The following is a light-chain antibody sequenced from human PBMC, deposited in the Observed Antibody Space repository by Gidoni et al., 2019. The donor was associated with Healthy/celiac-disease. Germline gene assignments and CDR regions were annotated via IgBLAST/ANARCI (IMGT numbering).Light chain of an antibody. CDR3: QQYVKLLT. J-gene: IGKJ3*01. CDR1: QDTSNY. CDR2: DAS. V-gene: IGKV1-33*01. Sequence: DIQMTQSPSSLSASVGDRVTITCQASQDTSNYLNWYQQKPGKAPKLLIYDASNLETGVPSRFSGSGSGTDFTFSISSLQPEDIATYYCQQYVKLLTFGPXTKVEIK.